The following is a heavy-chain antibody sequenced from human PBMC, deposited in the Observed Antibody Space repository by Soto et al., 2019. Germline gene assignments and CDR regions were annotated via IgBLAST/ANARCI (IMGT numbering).Heavy chain of an antibody. V-gene: IGHV3-48*03. CDR1: GFTFSSYE. CDR3: ARGGQWLGNWFDP. D-gene: IGHD6-19*01. Sequence: ESGGGLVQPGGSLRLSCAGSGFTFSSYEMNWVRQAPGKGLEWLSYISSSGSTIYYADSVKGRFTISRDNAKNSLYLQMNSLRVEDTAVYYCARGGQWLGNWFDPWGQGTLVTVSS. J-gene: IGHJ5*02. CDR2: ISSSGSTI.